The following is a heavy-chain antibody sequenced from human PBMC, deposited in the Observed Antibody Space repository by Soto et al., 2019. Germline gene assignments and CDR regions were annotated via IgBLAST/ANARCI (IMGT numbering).Heavy chain of an antibody. J-gene: IGHJ4*02. D-gene: IGHD6-19*01. V-gene: IGHV1-18*04. CDR1: GYTFANFD. Sequence: ASVKVSCKTSGYTFANFDFSWVRQAPGQGLEWMGWVSNRNGVTNYAENFRGRVTISTDTSTNTVYMELRSLRPDDTAVYFCARERLNTGWYGFDYWGQGTQVTVSS. CDR3: ARERLNTGWYGFDY. CDR2: VSNRNGVT.